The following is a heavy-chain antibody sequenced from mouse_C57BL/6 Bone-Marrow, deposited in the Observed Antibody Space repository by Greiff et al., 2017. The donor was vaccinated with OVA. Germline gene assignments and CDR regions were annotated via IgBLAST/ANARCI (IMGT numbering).Heavy chain of an antibody. J-gene: IGHJ1*03. CDR3: TNYYGSSYGGYFDV. Sequence: DVQLQESGTVLARPGASVKMSCKTSGYTFTSYWMHWVKQRPGQGLAWIGAIYPGNSDTSYNQKFKGKSKLTAVTSASTAYMELSSLTNEDSAVYYCTNYYGSSYGGYFDVWGTGTTVTVSS. V-gene: IGHV1-5*01. CDR1: GYTFTSYW. CDR2: IYPGNSDT. D-gene: IGHD1-1*01.